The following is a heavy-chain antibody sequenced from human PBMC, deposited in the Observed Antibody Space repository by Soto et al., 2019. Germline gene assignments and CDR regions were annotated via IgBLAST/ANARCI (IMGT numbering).Heavy chain of an antibody. J-gene: IGHJ6*02. D-gene: IGHD1-7*01. Sequence: GGSLRLSCAASGFTFSSYGMHWVRQAPGKGLEWVAVIWYDGSNKYYADSVKGRFTISRDNSKNTLYLQMNSLRAEDTAVYYCARSQGWNYPLENGMDVWGQGTTVTVSS. CDR1: GFTFSSYG. CDR3: ARSQGWNYPLENGMDV. V-gene: IGHV3-33*01. CDR2: IWYDGSNK.